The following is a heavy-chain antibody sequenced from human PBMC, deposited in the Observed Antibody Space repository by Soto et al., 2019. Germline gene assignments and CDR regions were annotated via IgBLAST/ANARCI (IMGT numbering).Heavy chain of an antibody. J-gene: IGHJ4*02. V-gene: IGHV3-23*01. CDR1: GFTFSSYA. D-gene: IGHD2-2*02. Sequence: PVGSLRLSCAASGFTFSSYAMSWVRQAPGKGLEWVSAISGSGGSTYYADSVKGRFTISRDNSKNTLYLQMNSLRAEDTAVYYCASYCSSTSCYIRPLDYWGQGTLVTVSS. CDR2: ISGSGGST. CDR3: ASYCSSTSCYIRPLDY.